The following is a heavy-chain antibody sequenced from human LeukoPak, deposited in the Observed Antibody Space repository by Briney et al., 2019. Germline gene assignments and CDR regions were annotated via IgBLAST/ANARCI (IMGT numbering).Heavy chain of an antibody. J-gene: IGHJ5*02. CDR3: ARQYGDDRYNWFDP. Sequence: ASVKVSCKASGYTFTGYYIHWVRQAPGQGLEWMGWINPNTGGTNNAQKFQGRVTMTRDTSITTAYMDLSSLGSDDTAIYYCARQYGDDRYNWFDPWGQGTLVTVSS. D-gene: IGHD4-17*01. V-gene: IGHV1-2*02. CDR2: INPNTGGT. CDR1: GYTFTGYY.